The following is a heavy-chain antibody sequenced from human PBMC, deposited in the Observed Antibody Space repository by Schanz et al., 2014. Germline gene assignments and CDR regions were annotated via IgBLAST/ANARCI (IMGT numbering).Heavy chain of an antibody. D-gene: IGHD4-17*01. V-gene: IGHV3-7*02. J-gene: IGHJ4*02. CDR3: ARPRFDYGEVDY. CDR1: GFTFSKYW. CDR2: IKQDGSEK. Sequence: EVPLVESGGGLVQPGGSLRLSCGGSGFTFSKYWMSWVRQAPGKGLEWVANIKQDGSEKYYVDAVKGRFTISRDNAKNSMYLHMKSLRGEDTAVYYCARPRFDYGEVDYWGQGTLVTVSS.